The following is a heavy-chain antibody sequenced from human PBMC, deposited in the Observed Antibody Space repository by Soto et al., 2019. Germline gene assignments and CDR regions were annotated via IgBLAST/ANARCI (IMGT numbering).Heavy chain of an antibody. CDR1: GGSISSSSYY. CDR2: IYYSGST. D-gene: IGHD6-13*01. Sequence: SETLSLTCTVSGGSISSSSYYWVLIRQPPGKGLEWIGSIYYSGSTYYNPSLKSRVTISVDTSKNQFSLKLSSVTAADTAVYYCARPRCYSSSCHGGWFDPWGQGTLVTVSS. J-gene: IGHJ5*02. CDR3: ARPRCYSSSCHGGWFDP. V-gene: IGHV4-39*01.